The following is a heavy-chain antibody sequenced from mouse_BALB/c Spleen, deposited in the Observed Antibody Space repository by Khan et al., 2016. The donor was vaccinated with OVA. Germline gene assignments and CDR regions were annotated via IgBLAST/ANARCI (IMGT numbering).Heavy chain of an antibody. D-gene: IGHD1-1*01. CDR1: GFTFSTYG. CDR2: VSTGGTYT. J-gene: IGHJ3*01. V-gene: IGHV5-6*01. CDR3: TRLAYYYDSEGFAY. Sequence: EVLLVESGGDLVKPGGSLKLSCVASGFTFSTYGMSWVRQAPDKRLEWVATVSTGGTYTYYPDSVKGRFTISRDNAKNTLYLQMSGLRSEDTAMFCCTRLAYYYDSEGFAYWGQGTLVTVS.